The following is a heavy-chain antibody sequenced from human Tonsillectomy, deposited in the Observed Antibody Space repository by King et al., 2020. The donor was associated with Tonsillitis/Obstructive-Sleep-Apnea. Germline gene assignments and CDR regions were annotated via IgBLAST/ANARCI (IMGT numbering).Heavy chain of an antibody. V-gene: IGHV1-69*09. J-gene: IGHJ6*03. CDR2: IIPILGIA. Sequence: QLVQSGAEVKKPGSSVKVSCKASGGTFSSYAISWVRQAPGQGLEWMGRIIPILGIANYAQKFQGRVTITADKSTSTAYMELSSLRSEDTAVYYCAREEGGSWSGYYYYMDVWGKGTTVTVSS. D-gene: IGHD1-26*01. CDR1: GGTFSSYA. CDR3: AREEGGSWSGYYYYMDV.